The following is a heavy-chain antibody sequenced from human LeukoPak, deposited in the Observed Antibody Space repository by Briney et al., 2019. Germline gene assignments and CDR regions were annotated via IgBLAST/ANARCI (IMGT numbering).Heavy chain of an antibody. Sequence: GGSLRLSCAASGFTFSSYGMSWVRQAPGKGLEWVSAISGSGGSTYYADSVKGRFTISRDNSKNTLYLQMNSLRAEDTAVYYCAKAGVAVAGSELVGLFDYWGQGTLVTVSS. CDR3: AKAGVAVAGSELVGLFDY. CDR1: GFTFSSYG. CDR2: ISGSGGST. D-gene: IGHD6-19*01. V-gene: IGHV3-23*01. J-gene: IGHJ4*02.